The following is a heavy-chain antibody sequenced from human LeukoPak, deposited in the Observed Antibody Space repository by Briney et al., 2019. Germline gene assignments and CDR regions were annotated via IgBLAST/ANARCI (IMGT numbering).Heavy chain of an antibody. CDR3: ARGSELLWFGESSDYFDY. D-gene: IGHD3-10*01. Sequence: PSETLSLTCTVSGGSISSSSYYWGWIRQPPGKGLEWIGSIYYSGSTYYNPSLKSRVTISVDTSKNQFSLKLSSVTAADTAVYYCARGSELLWFGESSDYFDYWGQGTLVTVSS. CDR2: IYYSGST. V-gene: IGHV4-39*07. J-gene: IGHJ4*02. CDR1: GGSISSSSYY.